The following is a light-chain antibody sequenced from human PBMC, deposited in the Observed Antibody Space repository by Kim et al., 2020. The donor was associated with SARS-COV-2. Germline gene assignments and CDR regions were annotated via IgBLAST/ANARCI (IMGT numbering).Light chain of an antibody. CDR2: ATS. CDR1: QSVSSNY. J-gene: IGKJ2*01. Sequence: LSPGKRATLSCRASQSVSSNYLAWYQQKPGQAPRLLIDATSNRATGIPDRFSGSGSGTDFTLTISRLEPEDFAVYHCQQSGTPPQTFGQGTKLEI. CDR3: QQSGTPPQT. V-gene: IGKV3-20*01.